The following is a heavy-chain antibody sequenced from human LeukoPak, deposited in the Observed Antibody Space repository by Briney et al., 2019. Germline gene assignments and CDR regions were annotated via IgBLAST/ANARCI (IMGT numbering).Heavy chain of an antibody. Sequence: EASVNVSCKASGCTFTSYGISWVRQAPGQGLEWMGWISAYNGNTNYAQKLQGRVTMTTDTSTSTAYMELRSLRSDDTAVYYCARDGSGSGWFYFFDYWGQGTLVTVSS. D-gene: IGHD6-19*01. CDR1: GCTFTSYG. CDR2: ISAYNGNT. J-gene: IGHJ4*02. CDR3: ARDGSGSGWFYFFDY. V-gene: IGHV1-18*04.